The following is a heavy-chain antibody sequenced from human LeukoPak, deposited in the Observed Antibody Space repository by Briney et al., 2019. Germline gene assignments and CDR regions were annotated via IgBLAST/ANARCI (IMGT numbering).Heavy chain of an antibody. CDR2: ISSSSSYI. V-gene: IGHV3-21*01. D-gene: IGHD3-22*01. J-gene: IGHJ4*02. CDR1: GFTFSSYS. CDR3: AREYYYDSTEPDY. Sequence: PGGSLRLSCAASGFTFSSYSMNWVRQAPGKGLEWVSSISSSSSYIYYEDSVKGRFTISRDNAKNSLYLQMNSLRAEDTAVYYCAREYYYDSTEPDYWGQGTLVTVSS.